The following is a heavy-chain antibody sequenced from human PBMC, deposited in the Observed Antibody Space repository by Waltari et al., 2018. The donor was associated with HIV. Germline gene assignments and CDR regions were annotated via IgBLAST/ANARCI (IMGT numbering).Heavy chain of an antibody. J-gene: IGHJ3*02. V-gene: IGHV3-33*01. CDR2: IWYDGSNK. CDR3: ARTPLWFGQLCAFDI. CDR1: GFTFSSYG. D-gene: IGHD3-10*01. Sequence: QVQLVESGGGVVQPGRSLRLSCAASGFTFSSYGMHWVRQAPGKGLEWVAVIWYDGSNKYYADSGKGRFTISRDNSKNTLYLQMNSLRAEDTAVYYCARTPLWFGQLCAFDIWGQGTMVTVSS.